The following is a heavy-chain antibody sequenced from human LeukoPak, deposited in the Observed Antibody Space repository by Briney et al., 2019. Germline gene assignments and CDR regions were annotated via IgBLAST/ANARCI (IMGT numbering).Heavy chain of an antibody. CDR3: ARRSGADY. V-gene: IGHV3-7*01. Sequence: GGSLRLSCAASGFTFNTYWVTWVRQAPGKGLEWVASINQDGSEKYYVDSMKGRFTISRDNAKNSLYLLMNSLTAEDTAVYYCARRSGADYWGQGTLVTVSS. J-gene: IGHJ4*02. CDR2: INQDGSEK. CDR1: GFTFNTYW.